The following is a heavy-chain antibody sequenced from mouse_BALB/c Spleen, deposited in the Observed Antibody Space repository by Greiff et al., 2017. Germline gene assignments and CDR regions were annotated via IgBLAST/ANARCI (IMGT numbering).Heavy chain of an antibody. V-gene: IGHV5-9*03. Sequence: EVQGVESGGGLVKPGGSLKLSCAASGFTFSSYTMSWVRQTPAKRLEWVATISSGGGNTYYPDSVKGRFTISRDNAKNNLYLQMSSLRSEDTALYYCARSYDYDVGYFDYWGQGTTLTVSS. CDR2: ISSGGGNT. D-gene: IGHD2-4*01. CDR3: ARSYDYDVGYFDY. J-gene: IGHJ2*01. CDR1: GFTFSSYT.